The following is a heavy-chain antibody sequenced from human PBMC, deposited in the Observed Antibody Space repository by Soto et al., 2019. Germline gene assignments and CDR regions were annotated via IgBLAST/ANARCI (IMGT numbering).Heavy chain of an antibody. J-gene: IGHJ6*02. D-gene: IGHD6-6*01. V-gene: IGHV5-51*01. CDR1: GYSFTSYW. Sequence: GESLKISCKGSGYSFTSYWIGWVRQMPGKGLEWMGIIYPGDSDTRYSPSFQGQVTISADTSISTAYLQWSSLKASDTAMYYCARRGSSTGVAYSSSSIAYQMDVWGQGTTVTVSS. CDR3: ARRGSSTGVAYSSSSIAYQMDV. CDR2: IYPGDSDT.